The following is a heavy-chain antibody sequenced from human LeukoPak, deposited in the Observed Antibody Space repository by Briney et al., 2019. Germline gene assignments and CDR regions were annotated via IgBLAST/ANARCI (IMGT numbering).Heavy chain of an antibody. V-gene: IGHV1-18*01. CDR3: ARTLGGGSPRPFDY. D-gene: IGHD1-26*01. Sequence: GASVSVSCKASRYIITTYGITWVRQAPGQGLEWMGWIDTYHANTKYAQKLQDRVTMTTDTSTSTAYMELRSLRSDDTAVYYCARTLGGGSPRPFDYWGQGTLVTVSS. CDR2: IDTYHANT. CDR1: RYIITTYG. J-gene: IGHJ4*02.